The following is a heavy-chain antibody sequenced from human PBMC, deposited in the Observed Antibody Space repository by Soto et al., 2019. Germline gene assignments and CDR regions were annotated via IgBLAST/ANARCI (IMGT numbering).Heavy chain of an antibody. CDR1: GFTFSNAW. V-gene: IGHV3-15*07. CDR3: TTGPYPIYCSGGSCYVSLLNFDY. Sequence: GGSLRLSCAASGFTFSNAWMNWVRQAPGKGLEWVGRIKSKTDGGTTDYAAPVKGRFTISRDDSKNTLYLQMNSLKTEDTAVYYCTTGPYPIYCSGGSCYVSLLNFDYWGQGTLVTVSS. D-gene: IGHD2-15*01. CDR2: IKSKTDGGTT. J-gene: IGHJ4*02.